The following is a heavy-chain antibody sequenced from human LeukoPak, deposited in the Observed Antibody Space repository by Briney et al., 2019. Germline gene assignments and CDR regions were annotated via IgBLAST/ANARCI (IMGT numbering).Heavy chain of an antibody. CDR2: ISSSSSYI. CDR3: ARDRGYCSSTSCYSPYMDV. J-gene: IGHJ6*03. D-gene: IGHD2-2*01. CDR1: GFTFGDYA. V-gene: IGHV3-21*01. Sequence: GGSLRLSCTASGFTFGDYAMSWVRQAPGKGLEWVSSISSSSSYIYYADSVKGRFTISRDNAKNSLYLQMNSLRAEDTAVYYCARDRGYCSSTSCYSPYMDVWGKGTTVTISS.